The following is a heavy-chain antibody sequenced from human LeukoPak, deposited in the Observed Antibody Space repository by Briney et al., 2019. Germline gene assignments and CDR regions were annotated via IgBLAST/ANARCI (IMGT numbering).Heavy chain of an antibody. CDR3: ARPVYDSSGYYPY. D-gene: IGHD3-22*01. CDR1: GFTFSDYY. V-gene: IGHV3-11*01. J-gene: IGHJ4*02. Sequence: GGSLRLSCAASGFTFSDYYMSWIRQAPGKGLEWVSYISSSGSTIYYAGSVKGRFTISRDSAKNSLYLQMNSLRAEDTAVYYCARPVYDSSGYYPYWGQGTLVTVSS. CDR2: ISSSGSTI.